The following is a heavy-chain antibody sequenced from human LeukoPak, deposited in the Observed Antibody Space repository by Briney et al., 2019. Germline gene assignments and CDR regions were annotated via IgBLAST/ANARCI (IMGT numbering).Heavy chain of an antibody. CDR1: GGSISSYY. V-gene: IGHV4-59*01. J-gene: IGHJ5*02. D-gene: IGHD2-21*01. CDR3: ARAYCGGDCYPPYNWFDP. Sequence: PSETLSLTCTVSGGSISSYYWSWIRQPPGKGLEWIGYIYYSGSTNYNPSLKSRVTISVDTSKNQFSLKLSSVTAADTAVYCCARAYCGGDCYPPYNWFDPWGQGTLVTVSS. CDR2: IYYSGST.